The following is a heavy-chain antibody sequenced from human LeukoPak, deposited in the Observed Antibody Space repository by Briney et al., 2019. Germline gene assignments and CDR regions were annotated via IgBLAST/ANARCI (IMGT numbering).Heavy chain of an antibody. CDR2: IRPDGTT. CDR3: ARGGWGANYYYYYMDV. D-gene: IGHD1-26*01. Sequence: SETLSLTCAVYSESFNDYFCIWIRQPPGKGLEWIGEIRPDGTTNYNPSLKSRVTISVDTSKNQFSLKLSSVTAEDTAVYYCARGGWGANYYYYYMDVWGKGTTVTVSS. CDR1: SESFNDYF. V-gene: IGHV4-34*01. J-gene: IGHJ6*03.